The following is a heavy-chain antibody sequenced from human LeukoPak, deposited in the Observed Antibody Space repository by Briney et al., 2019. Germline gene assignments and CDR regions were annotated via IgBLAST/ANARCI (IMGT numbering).Heavy chain of an antibody. CDR1: GYTFTSYY. J-gene: IGHJ4*02. CDR2: INPSDGST. V-gene: IGHV1-46*01. CDR3: AGEPPGQGYFDY. Sequence: VASVKVSCKASGYTFTSYYMHWVRQAPGQGLEWMGIINPSDGSTSYAQKFQGRVTMTRDTSTNTVYMELSSLRSEDTAVYFCAGEPPGQGYFDYWGQGTLVTVSS.